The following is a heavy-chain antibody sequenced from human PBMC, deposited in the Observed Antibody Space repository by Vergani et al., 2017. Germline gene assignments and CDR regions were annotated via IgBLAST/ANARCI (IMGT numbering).Heavy chain of an antibody. CDR3: AKGVSSSGITIFPMDV. V-gene: IGHV3-23*04. D-gene: IGHD3-9*01. CDR2: ISGSGGST. Sequence: VQLVQSGAEVKKPGSSVKVSCKASGGTFSSYAMSWVRQAPGKGLEWVSAISGSGGSTYYADSVKGRFTISRDNSKNTLYLQMNSLRAEDTAVYYCAKGVSSSGITIFPMDVWGKGTTVTVSS. J-gene: IGHJ6*03. CDR1: GGTFSSYA.